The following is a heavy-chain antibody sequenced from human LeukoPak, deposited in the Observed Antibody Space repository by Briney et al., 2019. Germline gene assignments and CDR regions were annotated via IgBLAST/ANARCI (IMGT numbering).Heavy chain of an antibody. D-gene: IGHD3-3*01. J-gene: IGHJ4*02. CDR1: GGSISSYY. V-gene: IGHV4-39*01. Sequence: SETLSLTCTVSGGSISSYYWGWIRQPPGKGLEWIGSIYYSGSTYYNPSLKSRVTISVDTSKNQFSLKLSSVTAADTAVYYCARQRWIFVVVIYLFDYWGQGTLVTVPS. CDR2: IYYSGST. CDR3: ARQRWIFVVVIYLFDY.